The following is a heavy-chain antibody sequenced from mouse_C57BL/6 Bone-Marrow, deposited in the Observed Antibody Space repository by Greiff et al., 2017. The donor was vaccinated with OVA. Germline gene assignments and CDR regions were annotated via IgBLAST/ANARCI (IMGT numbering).Heavy chain of an antibody. Sequence: EVQLVESGGDLVKPGGSLKLSCAASGFTFSSYGMSWVRQTPDKRLEWVATISSGGSYTYYPDSVKGRFTISRDNAKNTLYLQMSSLKSEDTAMYYCARHDTTVVATEYFDYWGQGTTLTVSS. CDR3: ARHDTTVVATEYFDY. J-gene: IGHJ2*01. D-gene: IGHD1-1*01. V-gene: IGHV5-6*01. CDR2: ISSGGSYT. CDR1: GFTFSSYG.